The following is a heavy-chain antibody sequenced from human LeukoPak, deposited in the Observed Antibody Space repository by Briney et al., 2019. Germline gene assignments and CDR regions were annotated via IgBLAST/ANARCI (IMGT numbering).Heavy chain of an antibody. CDR1: LDSTTSNF. Sequence: PSETLSLTCTVSLDSTTSNFWSWVRQPPGKGLEWIGEIHRSGSPNYNPSLQSRVTISIDRSRNPIALELSSVTAADTAVYYCAREILGGFNPGAYWGQGTLVTVSS. D-gene: IGHD3-10*01. J-gene: IGHJ4*02. CDR3: AREILGGFNPGAY. V-gene: IGHV4-4*02. CDR2: IHRSGSP.